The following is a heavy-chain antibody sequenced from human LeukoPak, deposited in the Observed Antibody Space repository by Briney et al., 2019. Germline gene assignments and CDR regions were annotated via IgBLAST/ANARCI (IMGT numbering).Heavy chain of an antibody. D-gene: IGHD6-13*01. CDR2: IYYSGST. Sequence: PSETLSLTCTVSGGSISSGSYYWSWIRQPAGKGLEWIGYIYYSGSTNYNPSLKSRVTISVDTSKNQFSLKLSSVTAADTAVYYCARHVPTSSSRYEIYFDYWGQGTLVTVSS. CDR3: ARHVPTSSSRYEIYFDY. J-gene: IGHJ4*02. V-gene: IGHV4-61*10. CDR1: GGSISSGSYY.